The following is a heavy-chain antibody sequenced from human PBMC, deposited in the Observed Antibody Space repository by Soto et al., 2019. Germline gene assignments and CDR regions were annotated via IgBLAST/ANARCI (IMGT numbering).Heavy chain of an antibody. D-gene: IGHD1-1*01. CDR3: ARGRGERRFDP. CDR1: GYNFSSYG. V-gene: IGHV1-18*01. Sequence: QVQLVQSGAEVKKPGASVKVSCKASGYNFSSYGISWVRQAPGQGLEWVGWIGTYNGNKDYGQKLQGRVTMTTDTATSTAYMGLRSLRSDDTAVYYCARGRGERRFDPWGQGTLVTVSS. CDR2: IGTYNGNK. J-gene: IGHJ5*02.